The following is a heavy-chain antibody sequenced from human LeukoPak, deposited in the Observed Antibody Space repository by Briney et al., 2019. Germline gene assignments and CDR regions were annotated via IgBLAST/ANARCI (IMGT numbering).Heavy chain of an antibody. CDR2: FDPEDGET. CDR1: AYTLTELS. V-gene: IGHV1-24*01. Sequence: ASVKVSCKVSAYTLTELSMHWVRQAPGKGLEWMGGFDPEDGETIYAQKFQGRVTMTEDTSTDTAYMELSSLRSEGTAVYYCATVRIAVAGSNWFDPWGQGTLVTVSS. CDR3: ATVRIAVAGSNWFDP. D-gene: IGHD6-19*01. J-gene: IGHJ5*02.